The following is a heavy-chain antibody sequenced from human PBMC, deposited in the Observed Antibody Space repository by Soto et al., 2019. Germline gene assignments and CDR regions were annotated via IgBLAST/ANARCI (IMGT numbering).Heavy chain of an antibody. CDR3: AKAGCRSRSTYYPDS. CDR2: VSPGGGDT. CDR1: GFNFNSFS. D-gene: IGHD2-2*01. Sequence: GGSVRLSCAASGFNFNSFSMTWVRQTPGKGLEWVSSVSPGGGDTYHSDSVKGRFTVSRDNSRNTLYLQMNSPRAEDTAVYFCAKAGCRSRSTYYPDSSRQGTRVTVSS. V-gene: IGHV3-23*01. J-gene: IGHJ4*02.